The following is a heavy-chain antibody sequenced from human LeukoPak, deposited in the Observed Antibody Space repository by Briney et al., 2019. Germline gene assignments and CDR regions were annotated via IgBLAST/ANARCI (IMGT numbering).Heavy chain of an antibody. D-gene: IGHD5-24*01. CDR1: GGSISSYY. V-gene: IGHV4-59*06. Sequence: PSETLSLTCTVSGGSISSYYWSWIRQHPGKGLEWIGYIYYSGSTYYNPSLKSRVTISIDTSKNQFSLKLNSVAAADTAVYYCARDRDGYNYLDYWGQGTLVTVSS. CDR2: IYYSGST. CDR3: ARDRDGYNYLDY. J-gene: IGHJ4*02.